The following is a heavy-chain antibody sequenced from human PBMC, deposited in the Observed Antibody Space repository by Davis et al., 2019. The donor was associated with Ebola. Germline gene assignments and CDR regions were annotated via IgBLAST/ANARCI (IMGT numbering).Heavy chain of an antibody. CDR1: GGSVSSGSYY. J-gene: IGHJ2*01. CDR2: INHSGRT. V-gene: IGHV4-39*07. Sequence: MPSETLSLTCTVSGGSVSSGSYYWSWIRQPPGKGLEWIGEINHSGRTNYNPSLKSRVTISLDTSRNQFSLRLGSVTAADTAVYYCARAFHNWYFDLWGRGTLVTVSS. CDR3: ARAFHNWYFDL.